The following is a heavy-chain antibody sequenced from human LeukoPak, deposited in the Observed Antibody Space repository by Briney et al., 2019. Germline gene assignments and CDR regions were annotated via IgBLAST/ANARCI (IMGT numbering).Heavy chain of an antibody. D-gene: IGHD1-26*01. CDR3: ARVHFSGRSYSYYFDY. CDR1: GFTFSSYE. J-gene: IGHJ4*02. Sequence: GGSLRLSCAASGFTFSSYEMNWVRQAPGKGLEWVSSISSSSSYIYYADSVKGRFTISRDNAKNSLYLQMNSLRAEDTAVYYCARVHFSGRSYSYYFDYWGQGTLVTVSS. CDR2: ISSSSSYI. V-gene: IGHV3-21*01.